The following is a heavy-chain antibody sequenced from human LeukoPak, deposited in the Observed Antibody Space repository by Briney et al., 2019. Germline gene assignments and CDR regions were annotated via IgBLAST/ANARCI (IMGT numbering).Heavy chain of an antibody. Sequence: PSETLSLTCAVSGYSISSGYYWGWIRQPPGKGLEWIGSIYHSGSTYYNPSLKSRVTISVDTSKNQFSLKLSSVTAAYTAVYYCARHRDTAMAYYFDYWGQGTLVTVSS. V-gene: IGHV4-38-2*01. CDR1: GYSISSGYY. J-gene: IGHJ4*02. D-gene: IGHD5-18*01. CDR3: ARHRDTAMAYYFDY. CDR2: IYHSGST.